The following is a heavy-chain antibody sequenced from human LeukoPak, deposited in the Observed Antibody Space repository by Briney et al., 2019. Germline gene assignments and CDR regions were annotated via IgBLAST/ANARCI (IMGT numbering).Heavy chain of an antibody. Sequence: GASVNVSCKASGYTFTGYYMHWVRQAPGQGLEWMGWINPNSGGTNYAQKFQGRVTLTRDASIGTAYMEMNRLTYDDTAIYYCARDVYTSGWRYFDLWGHGTLVTVSS. D-gene: IGHD6-19*01. CDR3: ARDVYTSGWRYFDL. CDR1: GYTFTGYY. J-gene: IGHJ2*01. V-gene: IGHV1-2*02. CDR2: INPNSGGT.